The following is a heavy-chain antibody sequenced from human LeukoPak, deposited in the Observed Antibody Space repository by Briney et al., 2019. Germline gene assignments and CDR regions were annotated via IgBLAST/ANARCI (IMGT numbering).Heavy chain of an antibody. CDR3: ARVSGPFDF. J-gene: IGHJ4*02. D-gene: IGHD3-10*01. V-gene: IGHV3-30*07. Sequence: DSVKDRFTISRDNSKNTLYLHMNSLIPGDTGVYYCARVSGPFDFWGQGTLLTVSS.